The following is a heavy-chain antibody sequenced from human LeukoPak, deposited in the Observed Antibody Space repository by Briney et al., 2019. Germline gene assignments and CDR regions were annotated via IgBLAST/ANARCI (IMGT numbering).Heavy chain of an antibody. J-gene: IGHJ4*02. CDR2: ISGSGGST. CDR3: AKDKHGDYYDSSGYPKPPPSYFDY. D-gene: IGHD3-22*01. V-gene: IGHV3-23*01. Sequence: GGSLRLSCAASGFTFSSYAMSWVRQTPGKGLEWVSAISGSGGSTYYADSVKGRFTISRDNSKNTLYLQMNSLRAEDTAVYYCAKDKHGDYYDSSGYPKPPPSYFDYWGQGTLVTVSS. CDR1: GFTFSSYA.